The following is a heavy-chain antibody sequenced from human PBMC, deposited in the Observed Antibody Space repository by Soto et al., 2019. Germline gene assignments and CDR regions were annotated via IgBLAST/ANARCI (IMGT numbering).Heavy chain of an antibody. D-gene: IGHD3-9*01. J-gene: IGHJ6*02. CDR1: GYTFTSYG. CDR2: ISAYNGNT. CDR3: ARLEDYDILTGYYPKTYYYYYGMDV. V-gene: IGHV1-18*01. Sequence: GASVKVSCKASGYTFTSYGISWVRQAPGQGLEWMGWISAYNGNTNYAQKLQGRVTMTTDTSISTAYLQWSSLKASDTAMYYCARLEDYDILTGYYPKTYYYYYGMDVWGQGTTVTVSS.